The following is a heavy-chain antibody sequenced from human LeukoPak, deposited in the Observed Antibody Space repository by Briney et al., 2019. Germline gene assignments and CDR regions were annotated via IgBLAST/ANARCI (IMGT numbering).Heavy chain of an antibody. Sequence: GGSLRLSCAASGFSFSNYWMSWVRQAPGKGLEWVANIKQDGSEKYFLGSVTGRFIISRDNAKNSLYLQMNSLRPDDTALYYCAKESDGDYEFDFWGQGTLVTVSS. V-gene: IGHV3-7*03. D-gene: IGHD4-17*01. J-gene: IGHJ4*02. CDR2: IKQDGSEK. CDR3: AKESDGDYEFDF. CDR1: GFSFSNYW.